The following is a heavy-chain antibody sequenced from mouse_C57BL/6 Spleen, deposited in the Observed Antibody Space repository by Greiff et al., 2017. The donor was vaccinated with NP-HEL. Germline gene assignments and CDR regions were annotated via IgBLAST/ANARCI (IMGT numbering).Heavy chain of an antibody. Sequence: QVQLQQSGAELVKPGASVKISCKASGYTFTDYYINWVKQRPGQGLEWIGKIGPGSGSTYYNEKFKGKATLTADKSSSTAYMQLSSLTSEDSAVYFCASLDYYGSSYHYFDYWGQGTTLTVSS. CDR3: ASLDYYGSSYHYFDY. J-gene: IGHJ2*01. CDR2: IGPGSGST. D-gene: IGHD1-1*01. V-gene: IGHV1-77*01. CDR1: GYTFTDYY.